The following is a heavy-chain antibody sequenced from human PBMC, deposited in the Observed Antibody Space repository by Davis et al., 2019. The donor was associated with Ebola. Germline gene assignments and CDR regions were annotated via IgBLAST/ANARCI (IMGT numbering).Heavy chain of an antibody. CDR2: ISAYNGNT. J-gene: IGHJ5*02. Sequence: ASVKVSCKASGYTFTSYGISWVRQAPGQGLEWMGWISAYNGNTNYAQKLQGRVTMTTDTSTSTAYMALRSLGSDDTAVYYCARVRLWGGKAAAGREWFDPWGQGTLVTVSS. D-gene: IGHD6-13*01. CDR1: GYTFTSYG. V-gene: IGHV1-18*01. CDR3: ARVRLWGGKAAAGREWFDP.